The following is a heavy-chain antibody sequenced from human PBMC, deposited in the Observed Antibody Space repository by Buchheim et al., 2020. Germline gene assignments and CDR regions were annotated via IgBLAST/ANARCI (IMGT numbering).Heavy chain of an antibody. CDR1: EFFVTSTY. J-gene: IGHJ6*02. D-gene: IGHD2/OR15-2a*01. Sequence: EVHLVESGGALIQPGGSLRLSYSSSEFFVTSTYMTWVRQAPGKGLEWVSVISDVGDTHYADSVKGRFSISRDSSNNMVYLQMNSLRVEDTAVYYCARGINGIDVWGQGTT. V-gene: IGHV3-66*01. CDR2: ISDVGDT. CDR3: ARGINGIDV.